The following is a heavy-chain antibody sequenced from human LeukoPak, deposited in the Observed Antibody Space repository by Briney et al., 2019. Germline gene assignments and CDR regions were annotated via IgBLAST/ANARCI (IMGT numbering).Heavy chain of an antibody. J-gene: IGHJ6*03. CDR1: GFTFTNYA. CDR3: AKDSQYDFVWGSYHYTGYYYMDV. V-gene: IGHV3-23*01. D-gene: IGHD3-16*02. CDR2: VSAGGDNT. Sequence: GGSLRLSCTASGFTFTNYAVNWVRQVPGKGLEWVSAVSAGGDNTYYADFVKGRFTISRDNSNNTLLLQMNSLRAEDTAIYYCAKDSQYDFVWGSYHYTGYYYMDVWGKGTTVTVSS.